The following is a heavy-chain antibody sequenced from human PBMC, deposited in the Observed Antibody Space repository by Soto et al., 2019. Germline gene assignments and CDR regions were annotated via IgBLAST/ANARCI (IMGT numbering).Heavy chain of an antibody. V-gene: IGHV4-59*01. J-gene: IGHJ4*02. CDR3: ARSVAVPGAHIDY. D-gene: IGHD6-19*01. CDR2: VYYTGST. CDR1: GGSISGSY. Sequence: SETLSLTCSVSGGSISGSYWSWIRQSPGKGLEWLGYVYYTGSTNYSPSLRSRVSISVDTSKNEFSLRLSSVTAADTAVYFCARSVAVPGAHIDYWGQGTQVTAPQ.